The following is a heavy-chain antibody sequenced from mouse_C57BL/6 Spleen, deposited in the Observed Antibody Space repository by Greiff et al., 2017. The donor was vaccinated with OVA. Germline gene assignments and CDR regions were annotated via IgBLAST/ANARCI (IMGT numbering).Heavy chain of an antibody. CDR3: ARSGTTVVATDYAMDD. CDR1: GYTFTSYD. Sequence: VQLQQSGPELVKPGASVKLSCKASGYTFTSYDINWVKQRPGQGLEWIGWIYPRDGSTKYNEKFKGKATLTVDTSSSTAYMELHSLTSEDSAVYFCARSGTTVVATDYAMDDWGQGTSVTVSS. J-gene: IGHJ4*01. D-gene: IGHD1-1*01. V-gene: IGHV1-85*01. CDR2: IYPRDGST.